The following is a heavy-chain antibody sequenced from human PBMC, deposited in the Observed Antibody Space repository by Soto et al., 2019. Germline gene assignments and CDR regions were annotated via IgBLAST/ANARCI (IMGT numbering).Heavy chain of an antibody. CDR2: INHGGST. V-gene: IGHV4-34*01. CDR1: IGSFGVST. D-gene: IGHD2-2*01. J-gene: IGHJ3*02. Sequence: QVQLQQWGAGLLKPRGPLSPPGAVNIGSFGVSTWIWFPHPPGRGLEWIGEINHGGSTNYNPSLKSRVTISVDTSKNQLSLKLSSVTAADTAVYYCARDSTRRGTCDIWGQGTMVTVSS. CDR3: ARDSTRRGTCDI.